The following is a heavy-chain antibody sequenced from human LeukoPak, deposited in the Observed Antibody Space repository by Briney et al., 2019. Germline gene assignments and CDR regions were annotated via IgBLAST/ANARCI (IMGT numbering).Heavy chain of an antibody. Sequence: SETLSLTCTVSGGSISNYYWTWIRQPPGKGLEWIGFISYSGNTNYNPSLKSRVTISVDTSKNQFSLKLSSVTAADTAVYYCARTPPYCGGDCYPYDYWGQGTLVTVSS. CDR3: ARTPPYCGGDCYPYDY. D-gene: IGHD2-21*02. CDR2: ISYSGNT. V-gene: IGHV4-59*12. CDR1: GGSISNYY. J-gene: IGHJ4*02.